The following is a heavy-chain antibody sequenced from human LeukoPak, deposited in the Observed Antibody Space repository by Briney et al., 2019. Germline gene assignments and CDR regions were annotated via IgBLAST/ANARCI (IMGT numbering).Heavy chain of an antibody. Sequence: PGGSLRLSCAASGFTFSSYAMSWVRQAPGKGLEWVSAISGSGGSTYYADSVKGRFTISRGNSKNTLYLQMNSLRAEDTAVYYCAKEKYSGSNYPIDYWGQGTLVTVSS. CDR2: ISGSGGST. V-gene: IGHV3-23*01. J-gene: IGHJ4*02. D-gene: IGHD1-26*01. CDR1: GFTFSSYA. CDR3: AKEKYSGSNYPIDY.